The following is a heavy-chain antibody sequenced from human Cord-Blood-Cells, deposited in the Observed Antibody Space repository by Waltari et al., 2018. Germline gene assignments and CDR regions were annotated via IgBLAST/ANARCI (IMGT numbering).Heavy chain of an antibody. CDR1: GGSFSGYY. V-gene: IGHV4-34*01. Sequence: QVQLQQWGAGLLKPSETLSLTCAVYGGSFSGYYWSWIRQPPGKGLEWIGEINHSGSTHHNPPLKSRVTISVDTSKNQFSLKLSSVTAADTAVYYCASYYYYDSSGYYFDYWGQGTLVTVSS. CDR3: ASYYYYDSSGYYFDY. D-gene: IGHD3-22*01. J-gene: IGHJ4*02. CDR2: INHSGST.